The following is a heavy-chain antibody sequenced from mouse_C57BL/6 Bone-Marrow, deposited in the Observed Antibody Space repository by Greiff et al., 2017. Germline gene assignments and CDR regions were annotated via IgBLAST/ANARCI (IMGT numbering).Heavy chain of an antibody. V-gene: IGHV1-26*01. Sequence: VQLQQSGPELVKPGASVKISCKASGYTFTDYYMNWVKQSHGKSLAWIGDINPNNGGTSYNQKFKGKATLTVDKSSSTAYMELRSLTSEDSAVYYCARFYYGYDFDYWGQGTTLTVSS. D-gene: IGHD2-2*01. J-gene: IGHJ2*01. CDR2: INPNNGGT. CDR1: GYTFTDYY. CDR3: ARFYYGYDFDY.